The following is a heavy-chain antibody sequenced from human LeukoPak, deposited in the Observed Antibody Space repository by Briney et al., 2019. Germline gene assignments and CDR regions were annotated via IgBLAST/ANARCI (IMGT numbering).Heavy chain of an antibody. CDR3: ARDRGGGGNYYSDL. D-gene: IGHD1-26*01. CDR1: GDSISSYH. Sequence: SETLSLTCTVSGDSISSYHLSWVRQPAEKGLEWVGRMYSNGNLNYNPSLKGRVTMSVDTSKNQFSLKLSSVTAADTAVYYCARDRGGGGNYYSDLWGQGTLVTVSS. V-gene: IGHV4-4*07. J-gene: IGHJ5*02. CDR2: MYSNGNL.